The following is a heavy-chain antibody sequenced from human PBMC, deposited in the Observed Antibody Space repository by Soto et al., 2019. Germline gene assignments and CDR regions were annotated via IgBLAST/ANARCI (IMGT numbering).Heavy chain of an antibody. CDR2: IYYSGST. CDR1: GGSIRSYY. Sequence: QVQLQESGPGLVKPSETLSLTCTVSGGSIRSYYWSWIRQPPGKGLEWIGYIYYSGSTKYNPSLKSRVTKSVDSSKNQFSRKVHSVTAAETAVYYCARLAGYYQAFDYWGQGTRVTVSS. CDR3: ARLAGYYQAFDY. V-gene: IGHV4-59*08. D-gene: IGHD3-22*01. J-gene: IGHJ4*02.